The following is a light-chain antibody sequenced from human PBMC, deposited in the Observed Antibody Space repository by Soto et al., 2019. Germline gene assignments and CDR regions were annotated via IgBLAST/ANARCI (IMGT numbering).Light chain of an antibody. J-gene: IGKJ2*01. CDR2: GAS. Sequence: DIQMTQSPSSLSASVGDRVTIACRASQSITTHLNWYQQKPGKAPTVLIYGASNLESAVPSRFSGSGSGTDFSLSISSLQPEDSATYYCQQSYATPYTFGQGTKLEIK. CDR1: QSITTH. V-gene: IGKV1-39*01. CDR3: QQSYATPYT.